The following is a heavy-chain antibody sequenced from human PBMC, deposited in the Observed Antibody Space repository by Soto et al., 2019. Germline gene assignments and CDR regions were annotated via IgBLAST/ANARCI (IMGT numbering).Heavy chain of an antibody. CDR1: GGSISSYY. V-gene: IGHV4-4*07. Sequence: SETLSLTCTVSGGSISSYYWSWIRQPAGKGLEWIGRIYTSGSTNYNPSLKSRATMSVDTSKNQFSLKLSSVTAADTAVYCCARGVAAYCGGDCQTTYFDYWGQGTLVTVSS. CDR3: ARGVAAYCGGDCQTTYFDY. J-gene: IGHJ4*02. CDR2: IYTSGST. D-gene: IGHD2-21*02.